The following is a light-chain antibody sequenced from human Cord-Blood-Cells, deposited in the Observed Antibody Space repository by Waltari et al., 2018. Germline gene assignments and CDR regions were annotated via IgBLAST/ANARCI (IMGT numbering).Light chain of an antibody. Sequence: EIVLTQSPATLSLSPGERATISCTASQSVSSYLAWYQQKPGKAPRLLIYDASNRATGIPARFSGSGSGTDFTLTISSLEPEDFAVYYCQQRSNWPPLTFGGGTKVEIK. CDR3: QQRSNWPPLT. CDR2: DAS. CDR1: QSVSSY. J-gene: IGKJ4*01. V-gene: IGKV3-11*01.